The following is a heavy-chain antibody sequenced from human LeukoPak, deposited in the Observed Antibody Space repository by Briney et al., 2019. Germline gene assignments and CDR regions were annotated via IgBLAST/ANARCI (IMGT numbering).Heavy chain of an antibody. CDR2: ISSSGSTI. CDR3: AREPRLYDFWSGYYKD. J-gene: IGHJ4*02. V-gene: IGHV3-11*04. Sequence: GGSLRLSCAASGFTFSDYYMSWIRQAPGKGLEWVSYISSSGSTIYYADSVKGRFTISRDNAKNSLYLQMNSLRAEDTAVYYCAREPRLYDFWSGYYKDWGQGTLITVSS. CDR1: GFTFSDYY. D-gene: IGHD3-3*01.